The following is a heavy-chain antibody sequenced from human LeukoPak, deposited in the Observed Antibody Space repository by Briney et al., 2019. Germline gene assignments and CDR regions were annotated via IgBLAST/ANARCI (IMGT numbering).Heavy chain of an antibody. CDR3: ARSGDYIKEGFDY. CDR2: IDRSGNR. CDR1: GYSISSGYY. Sequence: PSETLSLTCAVSGYSISSGYYWGWIRQSPGKGLEWIGSIDRSGNRYYNPSLKSRVTLSVGTSENQFSLQLSSVTAADRALYYCARSGDYIKEGFDYWGQGTLVTVSS. J-gene: IGHJ4*02. D-gene: IGHD3-22*01. V-gene: IGHV4-38-2*01.